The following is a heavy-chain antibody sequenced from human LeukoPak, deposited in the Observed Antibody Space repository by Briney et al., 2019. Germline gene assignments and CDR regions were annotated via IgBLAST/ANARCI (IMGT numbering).Heavy chain of an antibody. Sequence: GASVTVSCNASGYTFTSYDINWVRQATGQGLEWLGWMNPNSGNTGYAQKFQGRVTMTSNTSISTAYMELSSLRSEDTAVYYCARDYGGNSGWFDPWGQGTLVTVSS. CDR3: ARDYGGNSGWFDP. CDR2: MNPNSGNT. CDR1: GYTFTSYD. V-gene: IGHV1-8*01. J-gene: IGHJ5*02. D-gene: IGHD4-23*01.